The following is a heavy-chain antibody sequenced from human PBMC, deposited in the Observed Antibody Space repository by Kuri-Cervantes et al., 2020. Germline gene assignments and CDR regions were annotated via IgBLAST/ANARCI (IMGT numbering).Heavy chain of an antibody. Sequence: GESLNISGAASGFTVSSNYMSWVRQAPGKGLEWVSVIYSGGSTYYADSVKGRFTISRDNSKTTLYLQMNSLRAEDTAVYYCARADSGYEPKTNIYYYYGMDVWGQGTTVTVSS. V-gene: IGHV3-53*05. CDR2: IYSGGST. CDR3: ARADSGYEPKTNIYYYYGMDV. CDR1: GFTVSSNY. J-gene: IGHJ6*02. D-gene: IGHD5-12*01.